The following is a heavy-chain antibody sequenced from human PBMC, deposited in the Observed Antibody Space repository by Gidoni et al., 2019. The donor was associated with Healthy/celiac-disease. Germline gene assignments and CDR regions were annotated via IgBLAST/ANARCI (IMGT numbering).Heavy chain of an antibody. D-gene: IGHD2-15*01. CDR3: ARGRQYCSGGSCYRKWFDP. CDR1: GGSFSGYY. Sequence: QVQLQQWGAGLLKPSETLSLTCAVYGGSFSGYYWSWIRQPPGKGLEWIGEINHSGSTNYNPSLKSRVTISVDTSKNQFSLKLSSVTAADTAVYYCARGRQYCSGGSCYRKWFDPWGQGTLVTVSS. V-gene: IGHV4-34*01. J-gene: IGHJ5*02. CDR2: INHSGST.